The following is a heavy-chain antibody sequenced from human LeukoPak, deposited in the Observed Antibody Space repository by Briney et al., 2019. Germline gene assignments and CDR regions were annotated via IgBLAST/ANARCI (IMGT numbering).Heavy chain of an antibody. D-gene: IGHD1-1*01. V-gene: IGHV3-30*04. Sequence: PGGSLRLSCAASGFTFSSYAMHWVRQAPGKGLEWVAVISFDGSLKYYADSVKGRFTISRDNAQNSLYLQMNSLRVEDTAIYYCARDPYNGAYSEGYYYYYMDVWGKGTTVTVSS. CDR1: GFTFSSYA. CDR3: ARDPYNGAYSEGYYYYYMDV. J-gene: IGHJ6*03. CDR2: ISFDGSLK.